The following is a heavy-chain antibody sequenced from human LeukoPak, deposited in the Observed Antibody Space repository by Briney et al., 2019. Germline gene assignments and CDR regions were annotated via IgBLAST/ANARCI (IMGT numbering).Heavy chain of an antibody. CDR3: AREFFDREGGTTVLDY. V-gene: IGHV3-21*01. D-gene: IGHD1-26*01. CDR2: ISSGSSYI. CDR1: GFTFSSTS. Sequence: PGGSLRLSCAASGFTFSSTSMNWVRQAPGKGLEWVSSISSGSSYIFYADSVKGRFTISRDNAKNSLYLQMNGLRAEDTAVYYCAREFFDREGGTTVLDYWGQGTLVTVSS. J-gene: IGHJ4*02.